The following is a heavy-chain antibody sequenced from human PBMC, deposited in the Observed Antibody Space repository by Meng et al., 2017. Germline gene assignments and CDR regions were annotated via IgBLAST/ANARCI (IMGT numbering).Heavy chain of an antibody. CDR1: GGSFSDYY. CDR3: ARDQGFVQH. Sequence: QVQLQQWGAGLLKPSETLSLTCAVYGGSFSDYYWSWIRQPPGKGLEWIGEINHSGSTNYNPSLKSRVTISVDTSKNQFSLKLTSVTAADTAVYYCARDQGFVQHWGQGTLVTVSS. CDR2: INHSGST. V-gene: IGHV4-34*01. J-gene: IGHJ1*01.